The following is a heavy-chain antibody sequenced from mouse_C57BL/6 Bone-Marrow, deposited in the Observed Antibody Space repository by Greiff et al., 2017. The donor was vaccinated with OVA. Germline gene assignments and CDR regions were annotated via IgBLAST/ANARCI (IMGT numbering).Heavy chain of an antibody. CDR1: GYSITSGYY. J-gene: IGHJ4*01. D-gene: IGHD2-5*01. V-gene: IGHV3-6*01. Sequence: VQLKQSGPGLVKPSQSLSLTCSVTGYSITSGYYWNWIRQFPGNKLEWMGYISYDGSNNYNPSLKNRISITRDTSKNQFFLKLNSVTTEDTATYNCARNAYYSNYDYYAMDYWCQGTSVTVSS. CDR2: ISYDGSN. CDR3: ARNAYYSNYDYYAMDY.